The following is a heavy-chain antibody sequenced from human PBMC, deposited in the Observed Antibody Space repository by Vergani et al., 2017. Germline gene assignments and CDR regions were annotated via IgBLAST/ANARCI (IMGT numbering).Heavy chain of an antibody. V-gene: IGHV1-18*04. CDR3: AVDYYDSSGYYYDYYYYGMDV. CDR1: GYTFTSYG. D-gene: IGHD3-22*01. CDR2: ISAYNGNT. J-gene: IGHJ6*02. Sequence: QVQLVQSGAEVKKPGSSVKVSCKASGYTFTSYGISWVRQAPGQGLEWMGWISAYNGNTNYAQKLQGRVTMTTDTSTSTAYMELRSLRSDDTAVYYCAVDYYDSSGYYYDYYYYGMDVWGQGTTVTVSS.